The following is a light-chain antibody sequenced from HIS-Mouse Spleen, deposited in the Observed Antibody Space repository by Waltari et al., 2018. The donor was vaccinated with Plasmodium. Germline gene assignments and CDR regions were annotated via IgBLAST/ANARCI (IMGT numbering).Light chain of an antibody. J-gene: IGLJ1*01. V-gene: IGLV2-11*01. Sequence: QSALTQPRSVSGSPGQSVTISCTGTSSDVGGYNYVSWYHKHPGKAPKLMIYDVSKRPSGAPDRFSGSKSCNTASLTISGLQAEDEADYYCCSYAGSYTYVFGTGTKVTVL. CDR1: SSDVGGYNY. CDR3: CSYAGSYTYV. CDR2: DVS.